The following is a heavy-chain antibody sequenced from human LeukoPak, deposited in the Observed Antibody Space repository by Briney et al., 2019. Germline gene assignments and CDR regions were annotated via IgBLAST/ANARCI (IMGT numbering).Heavy chain of an antibody. Sequence: PSETLSLTCTVSGGSISSSNYYWGWVRQPPGKGLEWIGSFYYSGTTYYNPSLQSRVTISGDTSRNQFSLKLNSVTAADTAVYYCTRLVYYSDSTGNCFDYWGQGTLVTVSS. CDR1: GGSISSSNYY. CDR2: FYYSGTT. J-gene: IGHJ4*02. V-gene: IGHV4-39*01. D-gene: IGHD3-22*01. CDR3: TRLVYYSDSTGNCFDY.